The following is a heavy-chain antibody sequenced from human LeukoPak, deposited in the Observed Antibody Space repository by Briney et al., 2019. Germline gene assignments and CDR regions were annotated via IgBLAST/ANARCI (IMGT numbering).Heavy chain of an antibody. V-gene: IGHV3-23*01. CDR2: ISGSGGST. J-gene: IGHJ4*02. CDR1: GFTFSSYA. CDR3: ARDLHFQLLMGEIDY. Sequence: PGGSLRLSCAASGFTFSSYAMSWVRQAPGKGLEWVSAISGSGGSTYYADSVKGRFTISRDNSKNTLYLQMNSLRPEDTAVYYCARDLHFQLLMGEIDYWGQGTLVTVSS. D-gene: IGHD2-2*01.